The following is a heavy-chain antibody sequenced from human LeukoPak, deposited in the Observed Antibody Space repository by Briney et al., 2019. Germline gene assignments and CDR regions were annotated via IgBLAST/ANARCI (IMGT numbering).Heavy chain of an antibody. CDR3: TRHRSSGFDP. D-gene: IGHD6-6*01. CDR1: GFTFSGSA. J-gene: IGHJ5*02. CDR2: ISSKANSYAT. Sequence: GGSLRLSCAASGFTFSGSAMQWGRQASGKGLEWVGRISSKANSYATAYAASVKGRFSISRDDSKNTAYLQMNSLKTEDTAVYYCTRHRSSGFDPWGQGTLVTVSS. V-gene: IGHV3-73*01.